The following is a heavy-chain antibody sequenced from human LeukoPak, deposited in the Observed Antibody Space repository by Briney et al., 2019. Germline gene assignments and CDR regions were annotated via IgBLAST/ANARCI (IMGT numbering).Heavy chain of an antibody. CDR2: ISYDGSNK. V-gene: IGHV3-30*18. CDR1: GFTFSSYG. J-gene: IGHJ3*02. Sequence: GGSLRLSCAASGFTFSSYGMHWVRQAPGKGLEWVAVISYDGSNKYYADSVKGRFTISRDNSKNTLYLQMNSLRAEDTAVYYCAKGGGYNWNDLDAFDIWGQGTMVTASS. D-gene: IGHD1-1*01. CDR3: AKGGGYNWNDLDAFDI.